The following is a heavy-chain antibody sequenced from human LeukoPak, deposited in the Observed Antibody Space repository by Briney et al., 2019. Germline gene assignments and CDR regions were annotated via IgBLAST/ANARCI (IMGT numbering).Heavy chain of an antibody. Sequence: GGSLRLSCAASGFTFSSYEMNWVRQAPGKGLEWVSYISSSGSTIYYADSAKGRFTISRDNAKNSLYLQMNSLRAEDTAVYYCAREGLYDYTPLDYWGQGTLVTVSS. J-gene: IGHJ4*02. V-gene: IGHV3-48*03. CDR3: AREGLYDYTPLDY. D-gene: IGHD3-16*01. CDR1: GFTFSSYE. CDR2: ISSSGSTI.